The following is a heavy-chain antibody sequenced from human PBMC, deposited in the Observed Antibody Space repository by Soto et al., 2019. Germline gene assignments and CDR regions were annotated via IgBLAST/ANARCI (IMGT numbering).Heavy chain of an antibody. CDR2: IYYSGST. V-gene: IGHV4-59*12. CDR1: GGSISSYY. Sequence: SETLSLTCTVSGGSISSYYWSWIRQPPGKGLEWIGYIYYSGSTNYNPSLKSRVTISVDTSKNQFSLKLSSVTAADTAVYYCARGITIFGVVSFVWFDPWGQGTLVTVSS. J-gene: IGHJ5*02. D-gene: IGHD3-3*01. CDR3: ARGITIFGVVSFVWFDP.